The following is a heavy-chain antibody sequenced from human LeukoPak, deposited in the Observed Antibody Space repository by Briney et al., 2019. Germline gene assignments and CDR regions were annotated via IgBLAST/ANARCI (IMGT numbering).Heavy chain of an antibody. Sequence: PSETLSLTCTVSGGSISGYYWSWIRQPAGKGLEWIGHIYTSGSTNYNPSLKSRVTISIDTSNNQFSLKLNSVTAADTAVYYCARHLSGGGWDFDYWGQGTLVTVSS. J-gene: IGHJ4*02. CDR1: GGSISGYY. D-gene: IGHD2-15*01. V-gene: IGHV4-4*07. CDR3: ARHLSGGGWDFDY. CDR2: IYTSGST.